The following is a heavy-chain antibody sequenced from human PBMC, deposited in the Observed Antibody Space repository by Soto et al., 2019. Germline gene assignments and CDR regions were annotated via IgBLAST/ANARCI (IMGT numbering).Heavy chain of an antibody. CDR3: ARGATVTDYYYYGMDV. D-gene: IGHD4-4*01. J-gene: IGHJ6*02. V-gene: IGHV1-69*12. CDR2: IIPIFGTA. CDR1: GGTFSSYA. Sequence: QVQLVQSGAEVKKPGSSVKVSCKASGGTFSSYAISWVRQAPGQGLEWMGGIIPIFGTANYAQKFRGRVTITADESTSTAYMELSSLRSEDTAVYYCARGATVTDYYYYGMDVWGQGTTVTVSS.